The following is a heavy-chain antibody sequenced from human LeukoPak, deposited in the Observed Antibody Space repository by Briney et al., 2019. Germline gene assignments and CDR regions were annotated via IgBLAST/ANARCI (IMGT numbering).Heavy chain of an antibody. J-gene: IGHJ4*02. CDR1: RYTFSNYW. V-gene: IGHV5-51*01. D-gene: IGHD1-1*01. CDR2: IYPGDSRT. CDR3: VRLFRNWSDGGVDQ. Sequence: GESLKISCNGPRYTFSNYWNDWGRQMPGKGVEWVVIIYPGDSRTRYSPSFQGRVTISADRSISTAYLQWGSLEASDTALYYCVRLFRNWSDGGVDQWGQGTLVTVSS.